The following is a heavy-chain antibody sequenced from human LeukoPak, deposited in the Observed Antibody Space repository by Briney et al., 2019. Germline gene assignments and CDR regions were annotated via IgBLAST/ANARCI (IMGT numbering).Heavy chain of an antibody. CDR1: GGSISSYY. Sequence: SETLSLTCTVSGGSISSYYWSWTRQPPGKGLEWIGYIYTSGSTNYNPSLKSRVTISVDTSKNQFSLKLSSVTAADTAVYYCARLGTLEIFGEPYIDYWGQGTLVTVSS. CDR3: ARLGTLEIFGEPYIDY. V-gene: IGHV4-4*09. J-gene: IGHJ4*02. CDR2: IYTSGST. D-gene: IGHD3-3*01.